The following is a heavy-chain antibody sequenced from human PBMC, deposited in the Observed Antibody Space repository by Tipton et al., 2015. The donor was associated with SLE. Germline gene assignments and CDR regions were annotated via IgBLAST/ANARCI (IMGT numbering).Heavy chain of an antibody. J-gene: IGHJ3*02. CDR3: ARYKVTGAAFDI. V-gene: IGHV4-59*07. CDR1: GGSISSYY. CDR2: IYYSGGT. D-gene: IGHD1-14*01. Sequence: TLSLTCTVSGGSISSYYWRWIRQPPGKGLEWIGYIYYSGGTNYNPSLKSRVTISVDTSKNQFSLKLSSVTAADTAVYYCARYKVTGAAFDIWGQGTMGTVSS.